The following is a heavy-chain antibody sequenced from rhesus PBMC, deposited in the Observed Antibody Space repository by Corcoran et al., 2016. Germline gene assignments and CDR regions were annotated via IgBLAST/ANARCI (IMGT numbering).Heavy chain of an antibody. Sequence: QVTLKESGPALVKPTQTLTLTCTLSGFPISTTGTGVGWIRQPPGKALEWLESIYLNDSKYYSTSLKSRLTISKDTSKNQVVLTMTNMDPVDTATYYCARVVVVLTAPPRYFDLWGPGTPITISS. CDR2: IYLNDSK. CDR1: GFPISTTGTG. CDR3: ARVVVVLTAPPRYFDL. J-gene: IGHJ2*01. D-gene: IGHD2-15*01. V-gene: IGHV2-95*01.